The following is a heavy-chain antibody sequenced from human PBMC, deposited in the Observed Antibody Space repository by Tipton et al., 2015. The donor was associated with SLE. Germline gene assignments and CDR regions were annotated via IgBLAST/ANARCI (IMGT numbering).Heavy chain of an antibody. V-gene: IGHV4-61*05. CDR3: AGVPAVYYYYMDV. CDR1: GGSISISNYF. J-gene: IGHJ6*03. CDR2: IYYTGRT. Sequence: LRLSCTVSGGSISISNYFWSWIRQPPGKGLEWIAYIYYTGRTDYNPSLKSRLTISLDTSNNRFSLRLSSVTATDAAMYYCAGVPAVYYYYMDVWGKGTTVTVSS. D-gene: IGHD2-2*01.